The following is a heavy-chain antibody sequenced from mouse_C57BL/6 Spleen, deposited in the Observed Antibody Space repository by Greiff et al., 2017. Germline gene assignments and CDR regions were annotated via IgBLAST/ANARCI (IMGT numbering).Heavy chain of an antibody. V-gene: IGHV1-82*01. Sequence: VQLKQSGPELVKPGASVKISCKASGYAFSSSWMNWVKQRPGKGLEWIGRIYPGDGDTNYNGKFKGKATLTADKSSSTAYMQLSSLTSEDSAVYFCAAQATYAMDYWGQGTSVTVSS. D-gene: IGHD3-2*02. CDR1: GYAFSSSW. CDR3: AAQATYAMDY. CDR2: IYPGDGDT. J-gene: IGHJ4*01.